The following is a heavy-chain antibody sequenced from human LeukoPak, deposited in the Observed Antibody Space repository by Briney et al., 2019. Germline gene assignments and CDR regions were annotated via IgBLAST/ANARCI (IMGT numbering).Heavy chain of an antibody. J-gene: IGHJ6*02. CDR2: INPNSGGT. Sequence: ASVKVSCKASGYTFTGYYMHWVRQAPGQGLEWMGWINPNSGGTNYAQKFQGRVTMTRDTSISTAYMELGRLRPDDTAVYYCAVYDFWSGYRVSGMDVWGQGTTVTVSS. CDR1: GYTFTGYY. D-gene: IGHD3-3*01. CDR3: AVYDFWSGYRVSGMDV. V-gene: IGHV1-2*02.